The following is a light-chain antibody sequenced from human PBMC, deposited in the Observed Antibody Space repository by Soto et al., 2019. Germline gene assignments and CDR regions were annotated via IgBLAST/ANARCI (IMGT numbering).Light chain of an antibody. CDR2: GAS. V-gene: IGKV3-15*01. J-gene: IGKJ1*01. CDR1: QSVSSN. CDR3: QQYNNWPET. Sequence: EIVMTQAPATLSVSPGERATLSCRASQSVSSNLAWYQQKPGQAPRLLIYGASTRATGIPGRFSGSGSGTEFTLPISSLQSEDFAVYYCQQYNNWPETFGQGNKVEI.